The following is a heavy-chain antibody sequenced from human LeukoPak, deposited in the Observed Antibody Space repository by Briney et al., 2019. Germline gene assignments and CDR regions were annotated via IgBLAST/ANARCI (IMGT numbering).Heavy chain of an antibody. J-gene: IGHJ5*02. Sequence: SETLSLTCTVSGGSISSNNYYRGWIRQPPGKGLEWIQTFYYSGSTYYDPSLKSRVTISVDTSKNQFSLKLSSVTAADTAVYYCARERSLNWFDPWGQGTLVTVSS. CDR2: FYYSGST. CDR1: GGSISSNNYY. CDR3: ARERSLNWFDP. V-gene: IGHV4-39*07.